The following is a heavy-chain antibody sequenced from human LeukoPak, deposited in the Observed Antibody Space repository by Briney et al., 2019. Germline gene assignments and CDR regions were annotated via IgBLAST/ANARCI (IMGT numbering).Heavy chain of an antibody. D-gene: IGHD3-3*01. V-gene: IGHV1-69*13. J-gene: IGHJ4*02. CDR3: AAGGAYEFRDDY. CDR2: IIPIYGRA. CDR1: GGSFTSYG. Sequence: ASVKVSCKGSGGSFTSYGISWVRQAPGQGLEWMGKIIPIYGRANYGQKFQGRVTITADELTTTSYMELSSLTAEDMAVYYCAAGGAYEFRDDYWGQGTLVTVSS.